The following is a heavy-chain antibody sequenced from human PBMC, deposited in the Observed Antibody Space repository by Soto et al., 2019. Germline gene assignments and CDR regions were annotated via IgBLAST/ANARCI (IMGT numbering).Heavy chain of an antibody. CDR2: ISGSGGST. CDR1: GFTFSSYA. D-gene: IGHD7-27*01. Sequence: TGGSLRLSCGASGFTFSSYAMSWVRQAPGKGLEWVSAISGSGGSTYYADSVKGRFTISRDNSKNTLYLQMNSLRAEDTAVYYCAKNSVNWGRVLVAFDIWGQGTMVTVSS. J-gene: IGHJ3*02. CDR3: AKNSVNWGRVLVAFDI. V-gene: IGHV3-23*01.